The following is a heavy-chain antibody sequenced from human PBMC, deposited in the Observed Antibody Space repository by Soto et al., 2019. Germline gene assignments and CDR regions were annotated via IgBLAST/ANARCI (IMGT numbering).Heavy chain of an antibody. CDR1: GGSISSSSFH. CDR3: ARRERAAGTDWWFDP. D-gene: IGHD6-13*01. Sequence: SATLSLTCTVSGGSISSSSFHCGWFRQPPGKGLEWIGSIYYSGSTYYSPSLKSRVTISVDTSKNQFSLKLSSVTAADTAVYYCARRERAAGTDWWFDPWGQG. V-gene: IGHV4-39*01. CDR2: IYYSGST. J-gene: IGHJ5*02.